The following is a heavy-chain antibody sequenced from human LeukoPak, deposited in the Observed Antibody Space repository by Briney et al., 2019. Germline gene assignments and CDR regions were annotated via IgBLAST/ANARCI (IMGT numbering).Heavy chain of an antibody. J-gene: IGHJ2*01. Sequence: SETLSLTCTVSGGSISSRNYYWGWIRQPPGKGLEWIGSIYYSGSTYYNPSLKSRVTISVDTSKNQFSLKLSSVTAADTAVYYCARDGLVGDYAYGYWYFDLWGRGTLVTVSS. CDR2: IYYSGST. D-gene: IGHD4-17*01. CDR1: GGSISSRNYY. CDR3: ARDGLVGDYAYGYWYFDL. V-gene: IGHV4-39*07.